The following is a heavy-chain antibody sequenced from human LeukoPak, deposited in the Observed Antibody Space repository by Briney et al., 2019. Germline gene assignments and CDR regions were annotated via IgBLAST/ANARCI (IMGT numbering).Heavy chain of an antibody. CDR2: IYYSGST. CDR1: GGSISSSSYY. D-gene: IGHD4-17*01. Sequence: SETLSLTCTVSGGSISSSSYYWGWIRQPPGKGLEWIGSIYYSGSTYYNPSLKSRVTISVDTSKNQFSLKLSSVTAADTAVYYGAADPTDGDSYGMDVWGQGTTVTVSS. J-gene: IGHJ6*02. V-gene: IGHV4-39*01. CDR3: AADPTDGDSYGMDV.